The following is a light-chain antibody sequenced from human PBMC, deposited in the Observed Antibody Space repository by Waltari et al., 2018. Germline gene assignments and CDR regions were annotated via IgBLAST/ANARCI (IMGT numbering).Light chain of an antibody. Sequence: QSALTQPASVSGSPGQSITISCTGTSSDVGSYNLVSWYERHPGKAPKFMIYEVRKRPSGVSNRFSGSKSGNTASLTISGLQAEDEADYYCCSYAGSSTFVVFGGGTKLTVL. CDR2: EVR. CDR1: SSDVGSYNL. J-gene: IGLJ2*01. CDR3: CSYAGSSTFVV. V-gene: IGLV2-23*02.